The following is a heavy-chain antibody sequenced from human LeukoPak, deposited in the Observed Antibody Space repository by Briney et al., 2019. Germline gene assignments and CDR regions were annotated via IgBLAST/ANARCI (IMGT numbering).Heavy chain of an antibody. V-gene: IGHV3-23*01. Sequence: GGSLRLSCEGSGFTFSTYWMSWVRQAPGKGLEWVSAISGSGGSTYYADSVKGRFTISRDNSKNTLYLQMNSLRAEDTAVYYCAKDSGIAAKRSFDYWGQGTLVTVSS. CDR1: GFTFSTYW. D-gene: IGHD6-13*01. CDR2: ISGSGGST. J-gene: IGHJ4*02. CDR3: AKDSGIAAKRSFDY.